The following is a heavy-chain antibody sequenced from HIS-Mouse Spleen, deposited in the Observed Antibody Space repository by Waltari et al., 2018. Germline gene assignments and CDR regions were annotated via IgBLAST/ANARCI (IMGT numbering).Heavy chain of an antibody. CDR3: ARHYYYGSGSYYFDY. CDR2: IYSGGST. J-gene: IGHJ4*02. V-gene: IGHV3-53*02. Sequence: EVQLVETGGGLIQHGGSLRLSCAASGFTVSSNYLGWVRPAPGKGLELVSVIYSGGSTYYADSVKGRFTISRDNSKNTLYLQMNSLRAEDTAVYYCARHYYYGSGSYYFDYWGQGTLVTVSS. CDR1: GFTVSSNY. D-gene: IGHD3-10*01.